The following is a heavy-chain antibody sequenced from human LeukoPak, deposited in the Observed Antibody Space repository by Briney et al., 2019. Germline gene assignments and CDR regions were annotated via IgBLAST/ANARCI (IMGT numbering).Heavy chain of an antibody. V-gene: IGHV3-23*01. J-gene: IGHJ5*02. CDR1: GFTFSSYG. CDR3: ARDRTDGNWFDP. Sequence: GGSLRLSCAASGFTFSSYGMSWVRQAPGKGLEWVSAISGSGGSTYYADSVKGRFTISRDNSKNTLCLQMNSLRAEDTAVYYCARDRTDGNWFDPWGQGTLVTVSS. D-gene: IGHD5-24*01. CDR2: ISGSGGST.